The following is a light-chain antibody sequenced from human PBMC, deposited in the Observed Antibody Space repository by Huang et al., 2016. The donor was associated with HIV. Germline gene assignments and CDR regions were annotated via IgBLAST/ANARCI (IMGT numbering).Light chain of an antibody. CDR2: GPS. CDR3: QQSYGIPRT. CDR1: QNISKY. V-gene: IGKV1-39*01. Sequence: DIQMTQSPSSLSESVGDTVIITCRASQNISKYLNWYQQVPGRAPKLLIYGPSNLQRGVSLMRFSGRASGTDFTLTITSLQPEDAATYFCQQSYGIPRTFGLGT. J-gene: IGKJ2*01.